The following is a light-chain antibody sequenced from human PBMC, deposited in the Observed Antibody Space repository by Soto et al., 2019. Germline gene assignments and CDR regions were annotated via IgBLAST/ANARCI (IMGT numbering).Light chain of an antibody. CDR3: QQRYSTPPWT. CDR2: AAS. J-gene: IGKJ1*01. CDR1: QSISSC. Sequence: DIQMTHSPSSLSASVGDRVTITCRASQSISSCLNWYQQQPGKASKLLICAASSLQSWVPSRFSGSGSGTDFTLTISSLQTEDFTTYYCQQRYSTPPWTFGQGTKVDIK. V-gene: IGKV1-39*01.